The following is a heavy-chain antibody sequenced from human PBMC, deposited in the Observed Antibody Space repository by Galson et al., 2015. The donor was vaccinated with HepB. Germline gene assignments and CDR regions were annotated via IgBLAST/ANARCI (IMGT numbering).Heavy chain of an antibody. Sequence: SLRLSCAASGFTFSSYAMHWVRQAPGRGLEWVTVISYDGNNKYYADSVKGRFTIPRDNSKNTLYLQMNSLRAEDTAVYYCARSHPVCSRSSCYFFHYWGQGTLVTVSS. V-gene: IGHV3-30-3*01. CDR2: ISYDGNNK. J-gene: IGHJ4*02. D-gene: IGHD2-15*01. CDR1: GFTFSSYA. CDR3: ARSHPVCSRSSCYFFHY.